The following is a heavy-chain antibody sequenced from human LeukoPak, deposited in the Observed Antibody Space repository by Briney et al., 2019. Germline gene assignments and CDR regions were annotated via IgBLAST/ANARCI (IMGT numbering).Heavy chain of an antibody. CDR2: IYYSGST. Sequence: SETLSLTCTVSGGSISSYYWSWIRQPPGKGLEWIGYIYYSGSTNYNPSLKSRVTISVDTSKNQFSLKLSSVTAADTAVYYCARGALPTYSSGTNWFDPWGQGTLVTVSS. CDR1: GGSISSYY. CDR3: ARGALPTYSSGTNWFDP. V-gene: IGHV4-59*12. J-gene: IGHJ5*02. D-gene: IGHD6-19*01.